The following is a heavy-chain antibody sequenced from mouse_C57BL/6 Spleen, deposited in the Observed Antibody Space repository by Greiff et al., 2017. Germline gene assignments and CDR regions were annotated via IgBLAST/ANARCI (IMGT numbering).Heavy chain of an antibody. V-gene: IGHV1-43*01. CDR1: GYSFTGYY. J-gene: IGHJ4*01. CDR3: ASRETMDD. Sequence: EVQLQQSGPELVKPGASVKISCTASGYSFTGYYLHWVKQSSEKSLEWIGEINPSTGGTSSNQKFKGKATLTLDKSSSTAYMQLKSLTSEDAAVYYCASRETMDDWGQRTSVTVSS. CDR2: INPSTGGT.